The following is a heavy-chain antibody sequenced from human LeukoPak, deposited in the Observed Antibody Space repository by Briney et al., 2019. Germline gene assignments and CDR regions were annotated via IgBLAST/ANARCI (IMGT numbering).Heavy chain of an antibody. J-gene: IGHJ4*02. CDR1: GYTFTSYG. CDR2: ISAYSGNT. Sequence: GASVKVSCKASGYTFTSYGISWVRQAPGQGLEWMGWISAYSGNTNYAQKLQGRVTMTTDTSTSTAYMELRSLRSDDTAVYYCARGGYCSSTSCHRFPPDYWGQGTLVTVSS. CDR3: ARGGYCSSTSCHRFPPDY. D-gene: IGHD2-2*02. V-gene: IGHV1-18*01.